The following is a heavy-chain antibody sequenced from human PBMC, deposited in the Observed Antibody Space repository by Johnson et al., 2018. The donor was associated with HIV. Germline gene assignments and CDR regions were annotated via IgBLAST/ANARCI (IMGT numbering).Heavy chain of an antibody. D-gene: IGHD1-26*01. CDR1: GFTFSDYW. CDR3: ARELNSGNYDPWFERWESGAFDI. Sequence: EVQLVESGGGLVQPGGSLRLSCGASGFTFSDYWMSWVRQAPGKGLEWVASIKYDGSDKYYVDAVKGRLIIYRDNVNNSVYLQMNSLRGEDTAVYYCARELNSGNYDPWFERWESGAFDIWGQGTMVTVSS. V-gene: IGHV3-7*05. CDR2: IKYDGSDK. J-gene: IGHJ3*02.